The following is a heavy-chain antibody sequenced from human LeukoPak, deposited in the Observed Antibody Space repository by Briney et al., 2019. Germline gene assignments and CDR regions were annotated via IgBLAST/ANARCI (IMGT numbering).Heavy chain of an antibody. CDR3: ARAKQDYDFWSGYYDWFDP. J-gene: IGHJ5*02. D-gene: IGHD3-3*01. Sequence: GGSLRLSCAASGFTFSDYYMSWIRQAPGKGLEWVSYISSSGSTIYYADSVKGRFTISRDNAKNSLYLQMNSLRAEDTAVYYCARAKQDYDFWSGYYDWFDPWGQGTLVTVSS. CDR1: GFTFSDYY. CDR2: ISSSGSTI. V-gene: IGHV3-11*01.